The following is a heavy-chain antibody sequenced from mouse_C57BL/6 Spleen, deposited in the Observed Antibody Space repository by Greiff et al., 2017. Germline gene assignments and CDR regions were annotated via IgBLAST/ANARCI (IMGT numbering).Heavy chain of an antibody. Sequence: EVQLVESGGGLVQPGGSLSLSCAASGFTFTDYYMSWVRQPPGKALEWLGFIRHKANGYTTEYSASVKGRFTISRDNTQSILYLQMNALRAEDRGTYYYARTYGPMDYWGQGTSVTVSA. CDR2: IRHKANGYTT. V-gene: IGHV7-3*01. J-gene: IGHJ4*01. D-gene: IGHD1-1*02. CDR3: ARTYGPMDY. CDR1: GFTFTDYY.